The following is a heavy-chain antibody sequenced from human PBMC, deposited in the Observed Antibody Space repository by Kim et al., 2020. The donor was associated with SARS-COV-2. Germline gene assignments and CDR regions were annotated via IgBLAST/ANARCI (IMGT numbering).Heavy chain of an antibody. J-gene: IGHJ4*02. CDR2: IKQDGSEK. V-gene: IGHV3-7*01. CDR1: GFTFSSYW. D-gene: IGHD6-13*01. CDR3: ARVDCIAAAGPNDY. Sequence: GGSLRLSCAASGFTFSSYWMSWVRQAPGKGLEWVANIKQDGSEKYYVDSVKGRFTISRDNAKNSLYLQMNSLRAEDTAVYYCARVDCIAAAGPNDYWGQGTLVTVSS.